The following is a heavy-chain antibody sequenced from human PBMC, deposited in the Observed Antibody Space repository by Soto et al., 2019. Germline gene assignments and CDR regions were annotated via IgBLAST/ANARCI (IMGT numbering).Heavy chain of an antibody. CDR2: IYHSGST. CDR3: ARAVALPGLFYFDF. J-gene: IGHJ4*02. CDR1: GGSISSTYS. V-gene: IGHV4-4*02. Sequence: QVQLQESGPRLVRPSETLSLTCAVSGGSISSTYSWSWVRQPPGKGLEWIAEIYHSGSTNYNPSLKSRATISVDKSKNQFSLKLNSVTAADTAVYFCARAVALPGLFYFDFWGQGTLVTVSS. D-gene: IGHD2-21*01.